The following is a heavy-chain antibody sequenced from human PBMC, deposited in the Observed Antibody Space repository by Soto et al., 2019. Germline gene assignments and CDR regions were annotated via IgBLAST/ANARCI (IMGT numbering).Heavy chain of an antibody. CDR1: GFTFRNAW. CDR3: TTAYGDYEGDAFDI. CDR2: IKSKTDGGTT. J-gene: IGHJ3*02. Sequence: GGSLRLACAASGFTFRNAWVSGARQAPGKGLEWVGRIKSKTDGGTTDYAAPVKGRFTISRDDSKNTLYLQMNSLKTEDTAVYYCTTAYGDYEGDAFDIWGQGTMVTVSS. V-gene: IGHV3-15*01. D-gene: IGHD4-17*01.